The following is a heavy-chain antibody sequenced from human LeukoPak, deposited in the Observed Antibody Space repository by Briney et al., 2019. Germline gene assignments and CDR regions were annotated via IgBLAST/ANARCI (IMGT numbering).Heavy chain of an antibody. CDR3: ARDGYYDFWSGYRPFDY. J-gene: IGHJ4*02. CDR1: GGSISSYY. Sequence: NPSETLSLTCTVSGGSISSYYWSWIRQPPGKGLEWIGYIYYSGSTNYNPSLKSRVTISVDTSKNQFSLKLCSVTAADTAVYYCARDGYYDFWSGYRPFDYWGQGTLVTVSS. CDR2: IYYSGST. V-gene: IGHV4-59*01. D-gene: IGHD3-3*01.